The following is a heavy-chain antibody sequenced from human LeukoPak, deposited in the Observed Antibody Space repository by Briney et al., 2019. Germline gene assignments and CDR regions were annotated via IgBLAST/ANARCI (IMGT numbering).Heavy chain of an antibody. CDR1: GGSFSGYY. J-gene: IGHJ6*02. CDR3: ARVRISALFYYYYGMDV. D-gene: IGHD2-15*01. V-gene: IGHV4-34*01. CDR2: INHSGST. Sequence: SETLSLTCAVYGGSFSGYYWSWIRQPPGKGLEWIGEINHSGSTNYNPSLKSRVTISVDTSKNQLSLKLSSVTAADTAVYYCARVRISALFYYYYGMDVWGQGTTVTVSS.